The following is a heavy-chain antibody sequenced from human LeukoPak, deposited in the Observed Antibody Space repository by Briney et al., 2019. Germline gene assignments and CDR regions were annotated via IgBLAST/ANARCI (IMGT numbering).Heavy chain of an antibody. J-gene: IGHJ4*02. D-gene: IGHD2-2*01. CDR1: DDSISDYY. CDR2: IYTRGTT. V-gene: IGHV4-4*09. CDR3: ARSRPAPKEFDH. Sequence: SETLSLTCTVSDDSISDYYWSWIRQPPGKGLEWIGYIYTRGTTNYNPSLKGRVTMSADTSKNQFSLTLDSVTAADTAVYYCARSRPAPKEFDHWGQGTLVTVSS.